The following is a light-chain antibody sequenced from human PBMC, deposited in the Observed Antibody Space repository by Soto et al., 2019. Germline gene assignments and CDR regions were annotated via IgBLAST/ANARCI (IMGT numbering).Light chain of an antibody. CDR2: GNS. V-gene: IGLV1-40*01. CDR1: SSNIGAGYD. CDR3: QSYDSSLSGYV. Sequence: QSVLTQPPSVSGAPGQRVTISCTGSSSNIGAGYDVHWYQQLPGTAPKLLIYGNSNQPSGVPDRFSGSKSGTSASLAITGLQAEDEADYYCQSYDSSLSGYVFGGGTKLTVL. J-gene: IGLJ2*01.